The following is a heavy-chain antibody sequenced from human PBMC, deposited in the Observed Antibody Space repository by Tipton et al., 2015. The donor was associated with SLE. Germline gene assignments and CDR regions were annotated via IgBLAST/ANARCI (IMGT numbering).Heavy chain of an antibody. Sequence: TLSLTCTVSGGSISSYYWSWIRQPPGKGLEWIGYIYYSGSTNYNPSLKSRVTISVDTSKNQFSLKLNSVTAADTAVYYCARTGDRVVWYFDLWGRGTLVTVSS. CDR1: GGSISSYY. D-gene: IGHD7-27*01. CDR2: IYYSGST. J-gene: IGHJ2*01. CDR3: ARTGDRVVWYFDL. V-gene: IGHV4-59*08.